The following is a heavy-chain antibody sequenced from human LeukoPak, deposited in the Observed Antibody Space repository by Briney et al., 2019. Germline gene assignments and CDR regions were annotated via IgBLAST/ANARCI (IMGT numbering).Heavy chain of an antibody. J-gene: IGHJ4*02. CDR2: INPNSGGT. Sequence: GASVKVSCKASGYTFTGSYMHWVRQAPGQGLEWMEWINPNSGGTNYAQKFQGRVTMTKDTSISTAYMELSRLRSDDTAVYYCATLGSVSMVYDYWGQGTLVTVSS. CDR1: GYTFTGSY. CDR3: ATLGSVSMVYDY. D-gene: IGHD3-10*01. V-gene: IGHV1-2*02.